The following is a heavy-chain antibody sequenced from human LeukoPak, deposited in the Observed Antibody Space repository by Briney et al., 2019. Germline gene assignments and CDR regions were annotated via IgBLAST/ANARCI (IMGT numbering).Heavy chain of an antibody. CDR2: ISGDGGAT. J-gene: IGHJ4*02. CDR3: AKSGSRDWDYFEY. V-gene: IGHV3-23*01. CDR1: GFTFSSYA. D-gene: IGHD2-2*01. Sequence: GGSLRLSCAASGFTFSSYAMNWVRQAPGKGLEWVLIISGDGGATHYADAVKGRFTISRANSKNTLFLQMNSLRAEDTAVYYCAKSGSRDWDYFEYWGQGTLVTASS.